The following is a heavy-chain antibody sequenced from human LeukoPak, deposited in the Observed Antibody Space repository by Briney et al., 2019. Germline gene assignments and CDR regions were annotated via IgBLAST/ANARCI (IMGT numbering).Heavy chain of an antibody. V-gene: IGHV3-23*01. D-gene: IGHD7-27*01. CDR1: GFTFSNHW. CDR3: AKSPASWGPYYFDY. Sequence: GGSLRLSCAASGFTFSNHWMHWVRQAPGKGLEWVSAISGSGGSTYYADSVKGRFTISRDNSKNTLYLQMNSLRAEDTAVYYCAKSPASWGPYYFDYWGQGTLVTVSP. J-gene: IGHJ4*02. CDR2: ISGSGGST.